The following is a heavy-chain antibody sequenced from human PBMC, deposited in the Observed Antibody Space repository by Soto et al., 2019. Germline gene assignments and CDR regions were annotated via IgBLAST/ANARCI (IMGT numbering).Heavy chain of an antibody. J-gene: IGHJ5*02. Sequence: SETLSLTCAVYGGSFSGYYWSWIRQPPGKGLEWIGEINHSGSTNYNPSLKSRVTISVDTSKNQFSLKLSSVTAADTAVYYCARGVVVPAKKKRIENWFDPWGQGTLVTVSS. V-gene: IGHV4-34*01. D-gene: IGHD2-2*01. CDR3: ARGVVVPAKKKRIENWFDP. CDR2: INHSGST. CDR1: GGSFSGYY.